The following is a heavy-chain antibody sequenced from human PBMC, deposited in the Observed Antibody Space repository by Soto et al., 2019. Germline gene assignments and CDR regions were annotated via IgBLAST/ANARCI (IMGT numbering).Heavy chain of an antibody. CDR2: MNPGSGDT. V-gene: IGHV1-8*01. Sequence: ASVKVSCKASGYTFTNNDVSWVRQATGQGLEWMGWMNPGSGDTGYAQKFQGRVTMTRDISIATAYMELNSLTSEDTAIYYCARMESFGSLNWFDPWGQGPLVTVSS. J-gene: IGHJ5*02. D-gene: IGHD5-18*01. CDR3: ARMESFGSLNWFDP. CDR1: GYTFTNND.